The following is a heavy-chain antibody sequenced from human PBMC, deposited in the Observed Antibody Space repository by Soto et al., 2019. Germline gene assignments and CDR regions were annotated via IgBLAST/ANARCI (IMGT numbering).Heavy chain of an antibody. CDR2: IKSKTDGGTT. V-gene: IGHV3-15*07. CDR3: TTALALRFLEWLPQFDYYYGMDV. Sequence: GGSLRLSCAASGFTFSNAWMNWVRQAPGKGLEWVGRIKSKTDGGTTDYAAPVKGRFTISRDDSKNTLYLQMNSLKTEDTAVYYCTTALALRFLEWLPQFDYYYGMDVWGQGTTVTVSS. CDR1: GFTFSNAW. D-gene: IGHD3-3*01. J-gene: IGHJ6*02.